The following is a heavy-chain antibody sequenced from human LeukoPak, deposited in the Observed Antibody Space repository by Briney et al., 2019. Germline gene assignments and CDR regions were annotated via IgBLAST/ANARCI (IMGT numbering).Heavy chain of an antibody. CDR3: ARLPYYYDSSGYYGQYFDY. CDR2: IYPGDSDT. J-gene: IGHJ4*02. CDR1: GYIFTSYW. Sequence: GASLKISCKGSGYIFTSYWIGWVRQLPGKGLEWMGIIYPGDSDTRYSPSFQGQVTISADKSISTAYLQWSSLKASDTAMYYCARLPYYYDSSGYYGQYFDYWGQGTLVTVSS. V-gene: IGHV5-51*01. D-gene: IGHD3-22*01.